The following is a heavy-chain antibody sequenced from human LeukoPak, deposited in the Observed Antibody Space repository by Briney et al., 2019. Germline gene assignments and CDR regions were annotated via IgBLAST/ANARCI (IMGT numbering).Heavy chain of an antibody. J-gene: IGHJ4*02. Sequence: GESLKISCKGSGYTFTNYWISWVRQMPGKRLEWMGRIDPSDSYTNYNPSFRGHITISADKSSSTAYLHWSSLKASDTAMYFCARQYSGYDYYFDYWGQGILVTASS. CDR2: IDPSDSYT. V-gene: IGHV5-10-1*01. CDR3: ARQYSGYDYYFDY. CDR1: GYTFTNYW. D-gene: IGHD5-12*01.